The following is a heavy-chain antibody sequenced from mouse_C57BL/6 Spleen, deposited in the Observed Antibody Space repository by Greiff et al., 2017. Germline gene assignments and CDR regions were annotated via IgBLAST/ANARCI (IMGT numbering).Heavy chain of an antibody. J-gene: IGHJ1*03. D-gene: IGHD1-1*01. CDR3: ARLAHYYSRSYGYFDV. V-gene: IGHV1-80*01. CDR2: IYPGDGDT. Sequence: VQLQQSGAELVKPGASVKISCKASGYAFSSYWMNWVKQRPGKGLEWIGQIYPGDGDTNYNGKFKGKATLTADKSSRTAYMQLRSLTSECSAFYFCARLAHYYSRSYGYFDVWGTGTTVTVSS. CDR1: GYAFSSYW.